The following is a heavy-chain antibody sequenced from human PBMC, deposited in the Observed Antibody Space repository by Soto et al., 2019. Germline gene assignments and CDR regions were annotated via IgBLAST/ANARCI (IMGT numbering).Heavy chain of an antibody. Sequence: QVQLVESGGGVVQPGRSLRLSCAASGFTFSSYGMHWVRQAPGKGLEWVAVISYDGSNKYYADSVKGRFTISRDNSKNTLYLQMNSLRAEDTAVYYCAKWGGSYHLDYWGQGTLVTVSS. CDR3: AKWGGSYHLDY. CDR1: GFTFSSYG. D-gene: IGHD1-26*01. V-gene: IGHV3-30*18. J-gene: IGHJ4*02. CDR2: ISYDGSNK.